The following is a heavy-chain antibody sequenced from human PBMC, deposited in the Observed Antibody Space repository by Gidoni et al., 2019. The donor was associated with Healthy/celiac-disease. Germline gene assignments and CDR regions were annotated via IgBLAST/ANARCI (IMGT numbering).Heavy chain of an antibody. CDR2: MNPTTGNT. D-gene: IGHD1-26*01. Sequence: QVQLVQSGAEGKKPGASEKVSCKASGYTFTSYDINWVRQATVQGLEWMGWMNPTTGNTGYAQKFQGRVTITRNTAISTAYIELSSLRSEATAVYYCARGRRANNLFDPWGQGTRFTVSS. J-gene: IGHJ5*02. V-gene: IGHV1-8*01. CDR3: ARGRRANNLFDP. CDR1: GYTFTSYD.